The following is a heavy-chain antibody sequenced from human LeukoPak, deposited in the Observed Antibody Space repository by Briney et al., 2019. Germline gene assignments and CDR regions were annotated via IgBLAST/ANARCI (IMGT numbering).Heavy chain of an antibody. CDR1: GGSISSGSYY. D-gene: IGHD3-22*01. V-gene: IGHV4-61*02. Sequence: SETLSLTCTVSGGSISSGSYYWSWPRQPAGKGLEWIGRIYTSGSTNYNPSLKSRVTISVDTSKNQFSLKLSSVTAADTAVYYCARDRTYYYDIWGQGTLVTVSS. CDR2: IYTSGST. J-gene: IGHJ4*02. CDR3: ARDRTYYYDI.